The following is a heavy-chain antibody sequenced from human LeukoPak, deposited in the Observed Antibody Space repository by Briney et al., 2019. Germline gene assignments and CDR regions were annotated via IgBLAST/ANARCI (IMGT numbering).Heavy chain of an antibody. V-gene: IGHV3-7*03. CDR1: GFTFSSYW. CDR3: ARDPGVIHYDY. D-gene: IGHD3-16*02. J-gene: IGHJ4*02. CDR2: IKQDGSEK. Sequence: GGSLRLSCAASGFTFSSYWMSWVRQAPGKGLEWVANIKQDGSEKYYVDSVKGRFTISRDYAKNSLYLQMNSLRAEDTAVYYCARDPGVIHYDYWGQGTLVTVSS.